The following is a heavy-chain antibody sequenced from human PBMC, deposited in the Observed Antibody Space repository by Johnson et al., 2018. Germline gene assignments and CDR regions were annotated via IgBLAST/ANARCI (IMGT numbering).Heavy chain of an antibody. Sequence: EVQLVESGGGLVQPGGSLRLSCAASGFTPSSYWMHWVRQAPGKGLLWVSRIYSDVSSKRYADSVKGRFTISRDNAKNTLYLRRNSMRAEDTDVYYCGRAVADTRNALDIWGNGTLVTVS. CDR1: GFTPSSYW. CDR3: GRAVADTRNALDI. CDR2: IYSDVSSK. V-gene: IGHV3-74*01. J-gene: IGHJ3*02. D-gene: IGHD6-19*01.